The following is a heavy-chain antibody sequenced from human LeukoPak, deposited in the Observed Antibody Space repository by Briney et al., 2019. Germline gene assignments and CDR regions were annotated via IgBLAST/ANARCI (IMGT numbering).Heavy chain of an antibody. CDR2: ISYDGSNK. V-gene: IGHV3-30-3*01. Sequence: GGSLRLSCAASGFTFSSYAMHWVRQAPGKGLEWVAVISYDGSNKYYADSVKGRFTISRDNSKNTLYLQMNSLRAEDTAVYYCARAHSAYGDYVDYFDYWGQGTLVTVSS. CDR3: ARAHSAYGDYVDYFDY. J-gene: IGHJ4*02. D-gene: IGHD4-17*01. CDR1: GFTFSSYA.